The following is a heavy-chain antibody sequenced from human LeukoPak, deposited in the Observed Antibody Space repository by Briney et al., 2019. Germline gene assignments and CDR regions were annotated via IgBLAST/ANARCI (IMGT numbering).Heavy chain of an antibody. V-gene: IGHV4-4*07. D-gene: IGHD3-3*01. CDR1: GGSISSYY. CDR2: IYTSGST. Sequence: SETLSLTCTVSGGSISSYYWSWIRQPAGKGLEWIGRIYTSGSTNYNPSLKSRVTMSVDTSKNQFSLKLSSVTAADTAVYYCARGSGGITIFGVVTHPNWFDPWGQGTLVTVSS. J-gene: IGHJ5*02. CDR3: ARGSGGITIFGVVTHPNWFDP.